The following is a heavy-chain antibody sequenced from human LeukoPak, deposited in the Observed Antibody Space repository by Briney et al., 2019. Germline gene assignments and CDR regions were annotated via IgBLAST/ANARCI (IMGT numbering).Heavy chain of an antibody. CDR1: GFTFSSYS. CDR3: ARGPPLFDP. J-gene: IGHJ5*02. V-gene: IGHV3-21*01. Sequence: PGGSLRLSCAASGFTFSSYSMNWVRQAPGKGLEWVSSISSSSSYISYADSVKGRFTISRDNAKNSLYLQMSSLRAEDTALYYCARGPPLFDPRGQGTLVTVSS. CDR2: ISSSSSYI.